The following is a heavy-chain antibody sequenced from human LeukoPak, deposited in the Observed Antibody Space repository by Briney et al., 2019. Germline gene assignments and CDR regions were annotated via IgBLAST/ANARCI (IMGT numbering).Heavy chain of an antibody. CDR2: IIPLLDTT. D-gene: IGHD3-22*01. Sequence: SVTVSCAASGGSFCNYAVSWVRQAPGQGLEWMGGIIPLLDTTHYAQQFQGRVTIIADESTSTAYMELSSLRSEDTAVYYCARGLTTPPYYYYFDDWGKGTAVTVSS. J-gene: IGHJ6*03. V-gene: IGHV1-69*01. CDR1: GGSFCNYA. CDR3: ARGLTTPPYYYYFDD.